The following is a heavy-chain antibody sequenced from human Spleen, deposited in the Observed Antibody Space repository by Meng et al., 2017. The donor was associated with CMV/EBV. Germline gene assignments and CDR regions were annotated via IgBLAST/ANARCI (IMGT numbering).Heavy chain of an antibody. CDR1: GGSFSGYY. Sequence: QGQLRHWGAGLLKPSETLSLTCAVYGGSFSGYYWSWIRQPPGKGLEWIGEINHSGSTNYNPSLKSRVTISVDTSKNQFSLKLSSVTAADTAVYYCASSFWSGYLPTRSFDYWGQGTLVTVSS. V-gene: IGHV4-34*01. CDR2: INHSGST. CDR3: ASSFWSGYLPTRSFDY. J-gene: IGHJ4*02. D-gene: IGHD3-3*01.